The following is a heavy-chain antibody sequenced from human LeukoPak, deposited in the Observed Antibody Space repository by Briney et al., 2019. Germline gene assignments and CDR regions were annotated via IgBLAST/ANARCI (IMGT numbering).Heavy chain of an antibody. D-gene: IGHD6-6*01. CDR1: GFTFSSCA. CDR3: ARDTYSSSYVYYYGMDV. CDR2: ISYDGSNK. V-gene: IGHV3-30-3*01. Sequence: QPGGSLRLSCAASGFTFSSCAMHWVRQAPGKGLEWVAVISYDGSNKYYADSVKGRFTISRDNSKNTLYLQMNSLRAEDTAVYYCARDTYSSSYVYYYGMDVWGQGTTVTVSS. J-gene: IGHJ6*02.